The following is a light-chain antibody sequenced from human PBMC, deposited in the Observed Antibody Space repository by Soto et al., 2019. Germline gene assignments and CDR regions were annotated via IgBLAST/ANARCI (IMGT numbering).Light chain of an antibody. CDR3: QQYGSSPRIT. V-gene: IGKV3-20*01. CDR2: DAS. CDR1: QGVTTN. J-gene: IGKJ5*01. Sequence: EIVMTQSPASLSVSPGERVTLSCRTGQGVTTNFAWYQQKPGQAPRLLIYDASNRATGIPARFSGSGSGTDFTLTISRLEPEDFAVYYCQQYGSSPRITFGQGTRLEIK.